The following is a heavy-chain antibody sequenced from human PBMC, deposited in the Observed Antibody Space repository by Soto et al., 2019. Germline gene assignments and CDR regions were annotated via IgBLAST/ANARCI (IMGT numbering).Heavy chain of an antibody. D-gene: IGHD3-22*01. J-gene: IGHJ6*02. CDR2: IYYSGST. V-gene: IGHV4-39*01. Sequence: QLQLQESGPGLVKPSETLSLTCTASGGSISSSSYYWGWIHQPPGKGLEWIGSIYYSGSTYYNPSLKSRVTISVDTSKNQFSLKLSSVTAADTAVYYCARSYDSSGYYLSYYYYYYGMDVWGQGTTVTVSS. CDR1: GGSISSSSYY. CDR3: ARSYDSSGYYLSYYYYYYGMDV.